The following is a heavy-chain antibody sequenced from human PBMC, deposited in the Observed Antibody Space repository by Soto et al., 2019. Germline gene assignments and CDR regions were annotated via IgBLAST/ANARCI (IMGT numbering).Heavy chain of an antibody. CDR3: ARDEAWAYGDFGNAFDI. CDR2: IYTSGST. CDR1: GGSISSYY. V-gene: IGHV4-4*07. J-gene: IGHJ3*02. Sequence: PSETLSLTCTVSGGSISSYYWSWIRQPAGKGLEWIGRIYTSGSTNSNPSLKSRVTMSVDTSKNQFSLKLSSVTAADTAVYYCARDEAWAYGDFGNAFDIWGQGTMVTVSS. D-gene: IGHD4-17*01.